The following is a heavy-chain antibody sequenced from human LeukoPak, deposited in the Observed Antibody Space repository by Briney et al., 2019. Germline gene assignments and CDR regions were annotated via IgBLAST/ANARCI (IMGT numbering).Heavy chain of an antibody. J-gene: IGHJ4*02. CDR1: GFSFSRYW. Sequence: GGSLRLSCAASGFSFSRYWMTWVRQAPGKGLEWVANIKEDGSEKNHVDSLKGRFTISRDNAKNSVFLQMNSLRAEDTAIYYCARDIRYGDSDYWGQGTLVTVSS. CDR3: ARDIRYGDSDY. V-gene: IGHV3-7*05. D-gene: IGHD4-17*01. CDR2: IKEDGSEK.